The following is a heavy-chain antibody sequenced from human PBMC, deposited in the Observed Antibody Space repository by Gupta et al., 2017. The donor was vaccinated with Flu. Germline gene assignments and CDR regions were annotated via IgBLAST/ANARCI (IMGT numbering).Heavy chain of an antibody. V-gene: IGHV3-11*05. CDR2: ISNSGSYT. Sequence: QVHLVESGGGLVKPGGSLRLSCAASGFTFSDYYMSWIRQAPGKGLEWVSYISNSGSYTNYADSVKGRFIISRDNAKNSLSLEMNSLRAEDTALYYCATTGSYGSGNYHYNGMDVWGHGTTVTVSS. J-gene: IGHJ6*02. D-gene: IGHD3-10*01. CDR3: ATTGSYGSGNYHYNGMDV. CDR1: GFTFSDYY.